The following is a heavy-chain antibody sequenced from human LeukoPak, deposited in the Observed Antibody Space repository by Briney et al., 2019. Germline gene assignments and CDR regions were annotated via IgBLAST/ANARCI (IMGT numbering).Heavy chain of an antibody. V-gene: IGHV1-18*01. CDR1: GYTFTSYG. D-gene: IGHD5-12*01. CDR2: ISAYNGNT. J-gene: IGHJ4*02. CDR3: ANYKRGYSGSSDY. Sequence: ASVKVSCKASGYTFTSYGISWVRQAPGQGLEWMGWISAYNGNTNYARKFQGRVIMTTDTSTTTAYMELRSLRSDDTAVYYCANYKRGYSGSSDYWGQGTLVTVSS.